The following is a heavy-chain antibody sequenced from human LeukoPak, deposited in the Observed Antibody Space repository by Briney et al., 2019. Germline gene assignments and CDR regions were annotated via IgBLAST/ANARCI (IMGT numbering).Heavy chain of an antibody. CDR1: GFTFDDYA. CDR3: AKDRARDGYNLGAFDI. V-gene: IGHV3-9*03. Sequence: GGSLRLSCAASGFTFDDYAMHWVRQAPGKGLEWVSGISWNSGSIGYADSVRGRFTISRDNAKNSLYLQMNSLRAEDMALYYCAKDRARDGYNLGAFDIWGQGTMVTVSS. CDR2: ISWNSGSI. J-gene: IGHJ3*02. D-gene: IGHD5-24*01.